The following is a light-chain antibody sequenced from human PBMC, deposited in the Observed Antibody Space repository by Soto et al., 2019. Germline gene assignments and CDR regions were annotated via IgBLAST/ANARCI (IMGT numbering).Light chain of an antibody. CDR1: QSVSDS. J-gene: IGKJ1*01. V-gene: IGKV1-5*01. CDR3: QQYNTYSGT. Sequence: DIQMTQSPSTLPASVGDRVTITCRASQSVSDSLAWYQQKPGKAPKVLIYDASRLQGGVPSRFSGSGSGTEFTLTISGLQPDDFATYYCQQYNTYSGTFGQGTKV. CDR2: DAS.